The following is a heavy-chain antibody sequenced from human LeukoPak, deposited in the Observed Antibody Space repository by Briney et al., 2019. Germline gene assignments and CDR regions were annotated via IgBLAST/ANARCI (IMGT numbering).Heavy chain of an antibody. J-gene: IGHJ3*02. Sequence: PGGSLRLSCAASGFTFSDYYMSWIRQAPGKGLEWVSYISSSSSYTNYADSVKGRFTISRDNAKNSLYLQMNSLRAEDTAVYYCARDRTVTTREGAFDIWGQGTMVTVSS. CDR2: ISSSSSYT. CDR1: GFTFSDYY. CDR3: ARDRTVTTREGAFDI. V-gene: IGHV3-11*06. D-gene: IGHD4-17*01.